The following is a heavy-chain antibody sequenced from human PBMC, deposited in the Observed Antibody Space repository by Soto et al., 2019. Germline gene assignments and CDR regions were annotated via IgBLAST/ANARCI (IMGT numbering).Heavy chain of an antibody. CDR3: ARRGYKYGGGYFDY. D-gene: IGHD5-18*01. CDR1: GVTVSSNY. Sequence: EVQLVESGGGLVRPGGSLRLSCAASGVTVSSNYMSWVRQAPGKGLEWVSVIYSGGSTYYADSVKGRFTISRDNSKNTVYLEVNSRRAEDTAVYYCARRGYKYGGGYFDYWGQGTLVTVSS. V-gene: IGHV3-66*04. J-gene: IGHJ4*02. CDR2: IYSGGST.